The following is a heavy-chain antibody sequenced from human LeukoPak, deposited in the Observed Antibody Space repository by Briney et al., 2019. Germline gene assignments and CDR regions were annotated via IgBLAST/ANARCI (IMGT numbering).Heavy chain of an antibody. V-gene: IGHV3-23*01. Sequence: GGSLRLSCAASGFTFSSYAMSWVRQAPGKGLEWASVISGSGGSTYYADSVKGRFTISRDNSKNTLYLQMNSLRAEDTAVYYCARSGIAAAGEDYWGQGTLVTVSS. CDR2: ISGSGGST. CDR1: GFTFSSYA. J-gene: IGHJ4*02. D-gene: IGHD6-13*01. CDR3: ARSGIAAAGEDY.